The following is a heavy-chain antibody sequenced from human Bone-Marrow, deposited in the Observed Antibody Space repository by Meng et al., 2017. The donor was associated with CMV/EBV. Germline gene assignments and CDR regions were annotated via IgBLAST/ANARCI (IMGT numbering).Heavy chain of an antibody. CDR1: GFTFSSYA. Sequence: GESLKISCAASGFTFSSYAMSWVRQAPGKGLEWVSAISGSGGSTYYADSVKGRFTISRDNSKNTLYLQISSLRAEDTAVYFCARSYGLFVAGMNSWGQGTLVTVSS. D-gene: IGHD6-19*01. CDR3: ARSYGLFVAGMNS. CDR2: ISGSGGST. V-gene: IGHV3-23*01. J-gene: IGHJ1*01.